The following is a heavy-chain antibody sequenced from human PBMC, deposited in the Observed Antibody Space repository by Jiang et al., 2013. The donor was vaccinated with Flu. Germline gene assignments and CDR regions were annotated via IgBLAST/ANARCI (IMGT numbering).Heavy chain of an antibody. V-gene: IGHV2-5*02. Sequence: PTQTLTLTCTXSGSHSALVEWVWAGSVSPQERPWSGLHSFIWDDDKRYSPSLKSRLTITKDTSKNQVVLTMTNMDPVDTATYYCAHRLGDQLWFGEFGPYFDYWGQGTLVTVSS. D-gene: IGHD3-10*01. CDR3: AHRLGDQLWFGEFGPYFDY. CDR2: FIWDDDK. J-gene: IGHJ4*02. CDR1: GSHSALVEWV.